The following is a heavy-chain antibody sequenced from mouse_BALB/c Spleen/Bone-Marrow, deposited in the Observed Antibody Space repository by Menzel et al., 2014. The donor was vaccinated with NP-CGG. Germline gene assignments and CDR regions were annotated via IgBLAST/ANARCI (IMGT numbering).Heavy chain of an antibody. CDR3: TRSGTSWLRRSWYFDV. D-gene: IGHD2-2*01. CDR2: INPSNGGT. CDR1: GYTFTSYY. V-gene: IGHV1S81*02. Sequence: VQGVESGAELVKPGASVKLSCKASGYTFTSYYMYWVKQRPGQGLEGIGEINPSNGGTNFNEKFKSKATLTVDKSSSTAYMQLSSLTSEDSAVYYCTRSGTSWLRRSWYFDVWGAGTTVTVSS. J-gene: IGHJ1*01.